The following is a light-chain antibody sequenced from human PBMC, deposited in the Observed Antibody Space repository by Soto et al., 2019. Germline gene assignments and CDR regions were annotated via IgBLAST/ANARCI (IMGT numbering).Light chain of an antibody. CDR1: SSDVGSYNL. J-gene: IGLJ2*01. CDR2: EGS. Sequence: QSALTQPASVSGSPGQSITISCTGTSSDVGSYNLVSWYQQHPGKAPKLMIYEGSKRPSGVANRFSGSKSGNTASLTISGRQAEDEDDYYCCSYAGSSTVVFGGGTKLTVL. CDR3: CSYAGSSTVV. V-gene: IGLV2-23*01.